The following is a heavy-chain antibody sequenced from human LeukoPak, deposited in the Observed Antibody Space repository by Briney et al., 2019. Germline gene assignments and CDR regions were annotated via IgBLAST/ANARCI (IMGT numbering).Heavy chain of an antibody. CDR1: GGTFSNYA. CDR2: TIPIFGTA. D-gene: IGHD3-16*02. V-gene: IGHV1-69*06. Sequence: SVKVSCKASGGTFSNYAISWVRQAPGQGLEWMGGTIPIFGTANYAQKFRGRVTITADKSTRTAYMELSSLRSEDTAVYYCARGETMITFGGVIHTYYMDVWGKGTTVTVSS. CDR3: ARGETMITFGGVIHTYYMDV. J-gene: IGHJ6*03.